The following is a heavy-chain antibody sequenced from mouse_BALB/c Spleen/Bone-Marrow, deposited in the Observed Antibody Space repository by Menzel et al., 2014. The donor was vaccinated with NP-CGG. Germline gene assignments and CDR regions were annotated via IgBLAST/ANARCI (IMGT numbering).Heavy chain of an antibody. CDR3: XXXYYDXGRFPY. CDR2: INPSNGRT. V-gene: IGHV1S81*02. Sequence: QVQLQQSGAELVKPGASVKLSCKASGYTFTSYWMHWVKQRPGQGLEWIGEINPSNGRTNYNEKFKSRATLTVDKSSSTAYMQLNSLXSEXSAVYXCXXXYYDXGRFPYWGQGTLVIVSA. J-gene: IGHJ3*01. D-gene: IGHD2-4*01. CDR1: GYTFTSYW.